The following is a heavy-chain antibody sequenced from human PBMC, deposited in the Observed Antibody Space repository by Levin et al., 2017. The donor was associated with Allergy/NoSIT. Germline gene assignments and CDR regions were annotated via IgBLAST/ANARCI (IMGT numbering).Heavy chain of an antibody. D-gene: IGHD1-26*01. CDR1: GFTFSSYG. CDR2: ISYDGSNK. Sequence: GESLKISCAASGFTFSSYGMHWVRQAPGKGLEWVAVISYDGSNKYYADSVKGRFTISRDNSKNTLYLQMNSLRAEDTAVYYCAKSDVVGKTDAEKYYYYGMDVWGQGTTVTVSS. V-gene: IGHV3-30*18. CDR3: AKSDVVGKTDAEKYYYYGMDV. J-gene: IGHJ6*02.